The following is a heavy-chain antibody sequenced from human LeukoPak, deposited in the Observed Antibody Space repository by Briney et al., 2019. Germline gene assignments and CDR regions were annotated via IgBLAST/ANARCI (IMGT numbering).Heavy chain of an antibody. D-gene: IGHD3-10*01. CDR1: GFTFSSYW. J-gene: IGHJ6*02. Sequence: PGGSLRLSCAASGFTFSSYWMSWVRQAPGKGLEWVANIKQDGSEKYYVDSVKGRFTISRDNSKNTLYLQMNSLRAEDTAVYYCAGTMVRGVKVIKGNYYGMDVWGQGTTVTVSS. CDR3: AGTMVRGVKVIKGNYYGMDV. V-gene: IGHV3-7*01. CDR2: IKQDGSEK.